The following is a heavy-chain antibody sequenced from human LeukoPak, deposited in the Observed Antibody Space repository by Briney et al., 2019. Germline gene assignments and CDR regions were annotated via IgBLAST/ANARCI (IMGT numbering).Heavy chain of an antibody. CDR3: ASLKNYYDSSGYLVTDAFDI. CDR1: GYTFTGYY. V-gene: IGHV1-2*02. J-gene: IGHJ3*02. Sequence: ASVKVSCKASGYTFTGYYMHWVRQAPGQGLEWMRWINPNSGGTNYAQKLQGRVTMTTDTSTSTAYMELRSLKSDDTAVYYCASLKNYYDSSGYLVTDAFDIWGQGTMVTVSS. CDR2: INPNSGGT. D-gene: IGHD3-22*01.